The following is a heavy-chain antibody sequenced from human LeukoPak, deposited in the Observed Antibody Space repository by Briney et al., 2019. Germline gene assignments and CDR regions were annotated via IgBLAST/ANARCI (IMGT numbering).Heavy chain of an antibody. Sequence: GGSLRLSCAASGFTFSSYWMSWVRQAPGKGLEWVSYISSSSSTIYYADSVKGRFTISRDNAKNSLYLQMNSLRAEDTAVYYCARAGSSSSEPRYYYYYYMDVWGKGTTVTVSS. J-gene: IGHJ6*03. V-gene: IGHV3-48*01. CDR3: ARAGSSSSEPRYYYYYYMDV. CDR1: GFTFSSYW. D-gene: IGHD6-6*01. CDR2: ISSSSSTI.